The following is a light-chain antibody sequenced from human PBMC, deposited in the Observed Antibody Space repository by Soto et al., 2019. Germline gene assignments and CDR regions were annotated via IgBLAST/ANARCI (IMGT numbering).Light chain of an antibody. CDR2: AAS. V-gene: IGKV1-27*01. Sequence: DIQMTQSPSSLSASVGDRVTITCRASQGISNYLAWYQQKPGKVPKLLIYAASTLQSGVPSRSSGSGSGTDFTLPISSLHPEDVATYYCQKYNIAVQTYGQGTKLDMK. J-gene: IGKJ1*01. CDR3: QKYNIAVQT. CDR1: QGISNY.